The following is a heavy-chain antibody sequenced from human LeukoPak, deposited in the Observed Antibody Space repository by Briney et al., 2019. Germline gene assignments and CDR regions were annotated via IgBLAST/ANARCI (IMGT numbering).Heavy chain of an antibody. CDR1: GGSISSGDYY. D-gene: IGHD5-18*01. J-gene: IGHJ3*02. V-gene: IGHV4-30-4*01. Sequence: PSETLSLTCTVSGGSISSGDYYWSWIRQPPGKGLEWIGYIYYSGSTYYNPSLKSRVTISVDTSKNQFSLKLSSVTAADTAVYYCALWSRRYGAFDIWGQGTMVTVSS. CDR2: IYYSGST. CDR3: ALWSRRYGAFDI.